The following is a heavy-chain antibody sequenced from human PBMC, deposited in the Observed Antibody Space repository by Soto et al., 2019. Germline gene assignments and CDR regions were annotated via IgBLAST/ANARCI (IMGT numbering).Heavy chain of an antibody. CDR2: IDASGTVR. CDR3: ATISSSSSADY. V-gene: IGHV3-23*05. Sequence: GGSLRLSCAASWFPFSNYAFNWVRQAPGKGLEWVSAIDASGTVRYYADSVRGRFTSSRDNSKNTLFLQMDSLRADDTALYYCATISSSSSADYWGRGTLVTGS. CDR1: WFPFSNYA. D-gene: IGHD6-13*01. J-gene: IGHJ4*02.